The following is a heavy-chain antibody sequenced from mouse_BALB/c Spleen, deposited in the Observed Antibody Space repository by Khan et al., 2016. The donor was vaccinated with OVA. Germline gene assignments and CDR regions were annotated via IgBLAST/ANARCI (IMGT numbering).Heavy chain of an antibody. V-gene: IGHV5-6*01. CDR2: VSTGGGYT. J-gene: IGHJ3*01. CDR3: TRLSYYYDSERFAY. CDR1: GFTFSTYG. Sequence: EVQLVESGGDLVKPGGSLKLSCAASGFTFSTYGMSWVRQTPDKRLEWVATVSTGGGYTYYTDSVKGRFTLPRDNSKNTLYLQMSGLKSEDTAMFYCTRLSYYYDSERFAYWGQGTLVTVSA. D-gene: IGHD1-1*01.